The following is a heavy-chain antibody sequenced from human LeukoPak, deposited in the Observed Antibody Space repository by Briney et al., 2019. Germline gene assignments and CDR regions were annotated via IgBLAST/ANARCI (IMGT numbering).Heavy chain of an antibody. CDR3: ARDRRGIVGAKNDAFDM. D-gene: IGHD1-26*01. J-gene: IGHJ3*02. CDR2: ISNSSSYT. Sequence: GGSLRLSCAASGFTFSDYYMSWIRQAPGKGLEWVSYISNSSSYTNYADSVKGRFTISRDNAKNSLHLQMNSLRAEGTAVYYCARDRRGIVGAKNDAFDMWGQGTMVTVSS. CDR1: GFTFSDYY. V-gene: IGHV3-11*05.